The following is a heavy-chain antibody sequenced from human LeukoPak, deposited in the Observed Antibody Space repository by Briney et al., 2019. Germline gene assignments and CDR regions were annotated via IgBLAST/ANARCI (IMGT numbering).Heavy chain of an antibody. CDR3: ARSLVSVSAKYYYYMDV. Sequence: SETLSLTCTVSGGSGGSISNYYWSWIRQPPGKGLEWIGNIYYSGTTNYNPSLKSRVTISVDTSKNQFSLKLSSVTAADTAVYYCARSLVSVSAKYYYYMDVWGKGTTVTVSS. D-gene: IGHD5/OR15-5a*01. J-gene: IGHJ6*03. CDR2: IYYSGTT. CDR1: GGSGGSISNYY. V-gene: IGHV4-59*01.